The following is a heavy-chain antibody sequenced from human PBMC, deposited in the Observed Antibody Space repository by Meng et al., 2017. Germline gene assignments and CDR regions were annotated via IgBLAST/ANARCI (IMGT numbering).Heavy chain of an antibody. CDR3: ARDEDISAAGKLFGDY. CDR2: INPKSGDT. V-gene: IGHV1-2*06. Sequence: QVQPVQAGAEGKKPGASVKVSFKPSEYNFPDYYIHWVRRAPGPGLEWMGRINPKSGDTHYAQKFQARVTMTGDTSISTAYMELSGLRSDDTAMYYCARDEDISAAGKLFGDYWGQGTLVTVSS. D-gene: IGHD6-25*01. J-gene: IGHJ4*02. CDR1: EYNFPDYY.